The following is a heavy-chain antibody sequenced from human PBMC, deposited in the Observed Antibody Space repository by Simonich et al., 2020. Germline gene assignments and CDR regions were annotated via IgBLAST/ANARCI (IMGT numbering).Heavy chain of an antibody. D-gene: IGHD1-1*01. J-gene: IGHJ4*02. CDR3: ARHLQLGPFDY. CDR2: INHSGRP. V-gene: IGHV4-34*01. Sequence: QVQLQQWGAGLLKPSETLSLTCAVYGGSFSGYYWSWIRQPPGKGLEWIGEINHSGRPNYNPSLKSRVTISVDTSKNQFSLNLSSVTAADTAVYYCARHLQLGPFDYWGQGTLVTVSS. CDR1: GGSFSGYY.